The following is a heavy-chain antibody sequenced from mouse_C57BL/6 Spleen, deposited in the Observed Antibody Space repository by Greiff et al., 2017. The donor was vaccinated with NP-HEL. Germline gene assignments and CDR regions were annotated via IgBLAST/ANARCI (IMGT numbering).Heavy chain of an antibody. V-gene: IGHV5-4*01. CDR3: AREGGYYGSSYAMDY. J-gene: IGHJ4*01. Sequence: DVKLVESGGGLVKPGGSLKLSCAASGFTFSSYAMSWVRQTPEKRLEWVATISDGGSYTYYPDNVKGRFTISRDNAKTNLYLQMSHLKSEDTAMYYCAREGGYYGSSYAMDYWGQGTSVTVSS. CDR2: ISDGGSYT. CDR1: GFTFSSYA. D-gene: IGHD1-1*01.